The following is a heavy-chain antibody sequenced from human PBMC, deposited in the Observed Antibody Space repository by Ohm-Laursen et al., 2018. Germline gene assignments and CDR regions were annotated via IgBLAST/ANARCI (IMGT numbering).Heavy chain of an antibody. CDR2: MNPNSGNT. Sequence: ASVKVSCKVSGYTFTSYGISWVRQATGQGLEWMGWMNPNSGNTGYAQKFQGRVTMTRNTSISTAYMELSSLRSEDTAVYYCAVLGEYYYFDYWGQGTLVTVS. D-gene: IGHD3-10*01. J-gene: IGHJ4*02. CDR1: GYTFTSYG. V-gene: IGHV1-8*02. CDR3: AVLGEYYYFDY.